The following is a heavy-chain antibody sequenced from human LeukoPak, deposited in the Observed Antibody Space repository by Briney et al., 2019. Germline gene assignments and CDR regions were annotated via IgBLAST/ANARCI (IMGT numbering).Heavy chain of an antibody. J-gene: IGHJ5*02. CDR1: GYTFTSYA. CDR3: AREGDFWSGYYNREDWFDP. V-gene: IGHV7-4-1*02. CDR2: IDTNTGNP. D-gene: IGHD3-3*01. Sequence: GASVKVSCKASGYTFTSYAMNWVRQAPGQGLEWMGWIDTNTGNPTYAQGFTGPFVFPLDTSVSTAYLQISSLKAEDTAVYYCAREGDFWSGYYNREDWFDPWGQGTLVTVSS.